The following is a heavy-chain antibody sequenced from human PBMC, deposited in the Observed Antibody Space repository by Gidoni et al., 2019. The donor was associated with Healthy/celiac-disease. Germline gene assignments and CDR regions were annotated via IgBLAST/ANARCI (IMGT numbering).Heavy chain of an antibody. V-gene: IGHV3-30*18. Sequence: QVQLVESGGGVVQPGRSLRLSCAASGFTFSSYGMHWVRQAPGKGLEWVAVISYDGSNKYYADSVKGRFTIARDNSKNTLYLQMNSLRAEGTAVYYCAKQPGIAAAGKTEYWGQGTLVTVSS. CDR3: AKQPGIAAAGKTEY. CDR2: ISYDGSNK. D-gene: IGHD6-13*01. J-gene: IGHJ4*02. CDR1: GFTFSSYG.